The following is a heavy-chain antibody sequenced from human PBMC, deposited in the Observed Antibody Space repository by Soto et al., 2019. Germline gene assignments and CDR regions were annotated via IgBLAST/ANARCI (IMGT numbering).Heavy chain of an antibody. D-gene: IGHD1-1*01. CDR2: SYHTGST. CDR1: AASISTVGLY. CDR3: ARATGSLRSRNCDY. J-gene: IGHJ4*02. Sequence: SETLSPTSSVSAASISTVGLYCTWIRQPPGQGLEWIGFSYHTGSTDYSKSLRSRLSMSVDSSNGQFSLRLSSVTAADTAVYYCARATGSLRSRNCDYWGQGSLVTVSS. V-gene: IGHV4-31*02.